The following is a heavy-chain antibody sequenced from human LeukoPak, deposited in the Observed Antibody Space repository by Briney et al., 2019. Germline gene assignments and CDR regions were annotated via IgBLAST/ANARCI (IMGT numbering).Heavy chain of an antibody. J-gene: IGHJ5*02. V-gene: IGHV4-31*03. D-gene: IGHD5-24*01. CDR3: ARGGDGYVNWFDP. CDR1: GGSISSGSYY. Sequence: RASETLSPTCTVSGGSISSGSYYCSWIRQHPGKGLEWIGYIHYSGSTYYNPSLKSRVTISVDTSKNQFSLKLSSVTAADTAVYYCARGGDGYVNWFDPWGQGTLVSVSS. CDR2: IHYSGST.